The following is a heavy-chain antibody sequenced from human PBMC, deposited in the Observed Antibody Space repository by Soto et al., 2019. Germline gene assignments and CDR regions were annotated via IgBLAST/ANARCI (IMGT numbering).Heavy chain of an antibody. CDR3: AKGPSRYSSSSLEEGSTP. D-gene: IGHD6-6*01. Sequence: PGGSLRLSCAASGFTFSSYAMSWVRQAPGKGLEWVSAISGSGGSTYYADSVKGRFTISRDNSKNTLYLQMNSLRAEDTAVYYCAKGPSRYSSSSLEEGSTPWGQGTLVTVSS. V-gene: IGHV3-23*01. CDR2: ISGSGGST. J-gene: IGHJ5*02. CDR1: GFTFSSYA.